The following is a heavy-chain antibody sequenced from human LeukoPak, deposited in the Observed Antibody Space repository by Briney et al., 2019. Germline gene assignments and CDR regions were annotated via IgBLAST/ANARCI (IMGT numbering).Heavy chain of an antibody. CDR3: ARDSLRYFDWLLQDPFDY. J-gene: IGHJ4*02. D-gene: IGHD3-9*01. V-gene: IGHV3-21*01. CDR2: ISSSSSYI. CDR1: GFTFSSYS. Sequence: GGSLRLSCAASGFTFSSYSMNWVRQAPGKGLEWVSSISSSSSYIYYADSVKGRFTISRDNAKNSLYLQMNSLRAEDTAVYYCARDSLRYFDWLLQDPFDYWGQGTLVTVSS.